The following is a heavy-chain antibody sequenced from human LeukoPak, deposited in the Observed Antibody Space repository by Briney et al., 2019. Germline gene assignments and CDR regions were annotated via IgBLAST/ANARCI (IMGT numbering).Heavy chain of an antibody. D-gene: IGHD3-10*01. Sequence: GASVKVSCKASGYTFSSYDISWVRLAPGQGHEWMGRISAYNGNTDYAQKFQGRVTMTTDTSTSTAYMELRSLRSDDTAVYYCARDLGAMVPGYWGQGTLVTVSS. CDR1: GYTFSSYD. V-gene: IGHV1-18*01. CDR3: ARDLGAMVPGY. CDR2: ISAYNGNT. J-gene: IGHJ4*02.